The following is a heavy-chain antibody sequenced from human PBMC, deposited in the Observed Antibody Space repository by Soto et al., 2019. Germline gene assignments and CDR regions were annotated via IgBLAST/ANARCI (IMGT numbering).Heavy chain of an antibody. CDR3: ARSEVTDYGDYFYFDP. J-gene: IGHJ5*02. D-gene: IGHD4-17*01. V-gene: IGHV1-69*12. CDR2: IIPIFGMI. CDR1: GSFSRYA. Sequence: QVQLVQSGAEVKKPRSSVKVSCKASGSFSRYAFSWVRQAPGQGLEWLGGIIPIFGMINYAQKLQGRVTITADESTSTVYMELNSLRAEDTAVYYCARSEVTDYGDYFYFDPWGQGTLVIVSS.